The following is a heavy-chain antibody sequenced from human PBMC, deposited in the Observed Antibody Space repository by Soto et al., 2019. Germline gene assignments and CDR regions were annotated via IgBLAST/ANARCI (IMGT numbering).Heavy chain of an antibody. D-gene: IGHD2-21*01. J-gene: IGHJ1*01. CDR2: INPSGGSS. V-gene: IGHV1-46*01. Sequence: QVRLVQSGPEVKKPWASVKVSCKASGYTFTNYYLHWVRQAPGHRLEWKGVINPSGGSSSYAQNCQGRVTITRNTSTSTAYMELNSLRSEDAAFYYGARPAIAAASQFEFWGQCTLVIVSS. CDR1: GYTFTNYY. CDR3: ARPAIAAASQFEF.